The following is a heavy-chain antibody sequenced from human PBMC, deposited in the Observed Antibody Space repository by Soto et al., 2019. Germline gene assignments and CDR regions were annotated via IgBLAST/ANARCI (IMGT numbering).Heavy chain of an antibody. CDR3: AKGRGVLFYFDQ. Sequence: VQLLESGGGLVQPGGSLRLSCAASGFTFSTFAMTWVRQAPGKGLEWVSAISGSGDNTYYADSVKGRFTMSRDNSKSTLYLQMTTLRGDDTAVYHCAKGRGVLFYFDQWGQGTLVTVSS. V-gene: IGHV3-23*01. J-gene: IGHJ4*02. CDR1: GFTFSTFA. D-gene: IGHD2-21*01. CDR2: ISGSGDNT.